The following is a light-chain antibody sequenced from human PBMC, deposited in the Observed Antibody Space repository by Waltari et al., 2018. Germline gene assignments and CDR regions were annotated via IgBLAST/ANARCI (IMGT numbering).Light chain of an antibody. CDR3: QQSYSTPPFT. Sequence: DIQMTQSPSSLSASVGDRVTITCRASQSISSYVNWFQQKPGKAPKLLIYASSSMQSGVPSRFSGSGSETDFTLTISSLQPEDFATYYCQQSYSTPPFTFGPGTKVDIK. CDR2: ASS. J-gene: IGKJ3*01. CDR1: QSISSY. V-gene: IGKV1-39*01.